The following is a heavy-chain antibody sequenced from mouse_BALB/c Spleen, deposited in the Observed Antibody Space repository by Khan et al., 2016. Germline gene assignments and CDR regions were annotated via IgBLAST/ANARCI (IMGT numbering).Heavy chain of an antibody. D-gene: IGHD2-12*01. Sequence: EVQLVESGGGLVQPKGSLKLSCAASGFTFNTYAMNWVRQAPGKGLEWVARIRSKSNNYATYYADSVKDRFTISRDDSQSMLYLQMNNLKTEDTAMYYGVRHHDRGYYAMDYWGQGTAVTVSS. V-gene: IGHV10-1*02. CDR3: VRHHDRGYYAMDY. CDR2: IRSKSNNYAT. J-gene: IGHJ4*01. CDR1: GFTFNTYA.